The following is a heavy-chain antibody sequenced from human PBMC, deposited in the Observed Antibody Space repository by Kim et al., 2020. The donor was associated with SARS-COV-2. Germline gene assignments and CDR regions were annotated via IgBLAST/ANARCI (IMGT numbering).Heavy chain of an antibody. CDR1: GGSISSSNW. D-gene: IGHD2-15*01. V-gene: IGHV4-4*02. J-gene: IGHJ5*02. CDR3: ARVSGSMIPGYCSGGSCPGDWFDP. CDR2: IYHSGST. Sequence: SETLSLTCAVSGGSISSSNWWSWVRQPPGKGLEWIGEIYHSGSTNYNPSLKSRVTISVDKSKNQFSLKLSSVTAADTAVYYCARVSGSMIPGYCSGGSCPGDWFDPWGQGTLVTVSS.